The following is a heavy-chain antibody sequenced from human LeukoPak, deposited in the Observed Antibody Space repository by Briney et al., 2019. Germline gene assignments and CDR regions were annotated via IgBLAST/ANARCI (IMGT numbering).Heavy chain of an antibody. Sequence: KPSETLSLTCAVYGGSFSGYYWSWIRQPPGKGLEWIGETVHSGNTKYNPSLKSRVTISVDTSKNQFSLNLTSVTAADTAVYYCARFGSSTWYKGAFDIWGRGTMVTVAS. CDR2: TVHSGNT. D-gene: IGHD1-1*01. J-gene: IGHJ3*02. CDR3: ARFGSSTWYKGAFDI. V-gene: IGHV4-34*12. CDR1: GGSFSGYY.